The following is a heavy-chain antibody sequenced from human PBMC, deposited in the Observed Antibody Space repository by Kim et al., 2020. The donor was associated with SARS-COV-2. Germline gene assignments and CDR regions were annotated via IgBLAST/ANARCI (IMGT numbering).Heavy chain of an antibody. CDR2: ISSSGSTI. J-gene: IGHJ5*02. V-gene: IGHV3-48*03. D-gene: IGHD6-13*01. CDR3: AREGIAAAGSNWFDP. CDR1: GFTFSSYE. Sequence: GGSLRLSCAASGFTFSSYEMNWVRQAPGKGLEWVSYISSSGSTIYYADSVKGRFTISRDNAKNSLYLQMNSLRAEDTAVYYCAREGIAAAGSNWFDPWGQGTLVTVSS.